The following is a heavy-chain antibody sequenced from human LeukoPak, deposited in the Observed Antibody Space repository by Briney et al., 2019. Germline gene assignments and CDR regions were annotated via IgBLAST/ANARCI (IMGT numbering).Heavy chain of an antibody. Sequence: GASLRLSCAASGFTFSSYAMRCLRQAPGKGLEWVSAISGSGGSTYYADSVKGRFTISRDNSKNTLYLQMNSLRAEDTAVYYCAKARTLTRYDSSGYYDYWGQGTLVTVSS. V-gene: IGHV3-23*01. D-gene: IGHD3-22*01. CDR3: AKARTLTRYDSSGYYDY. CDR1: GFTFSSYA. CDR2: ISGSGGST. J-gene: IGHJ4*02.